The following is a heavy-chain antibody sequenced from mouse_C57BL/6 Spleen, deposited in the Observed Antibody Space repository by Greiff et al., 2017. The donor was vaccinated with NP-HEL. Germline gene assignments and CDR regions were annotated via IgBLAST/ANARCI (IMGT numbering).Heavy chain of an antibody. CDR1: GYTFTEYT. CDR3: ARHEAYYYGSSYRYFDV. J-gene: IGHJ1*03. V-gene: IGHV1-62-2*01. D-gene: IGHD1-1*01. Sequence: LQESGAELVKPGASVKLSCKASGYTFTEYTIHWVKQRSGQGLEWIGWFYPGSGSIKYNEKFKDKATLTADKSSSTVYMELSRLTSEDSAVYFCARHEAYYYGSSYRYFDVWGTGTTVTVSS. CDR2: FYPGSGSI.